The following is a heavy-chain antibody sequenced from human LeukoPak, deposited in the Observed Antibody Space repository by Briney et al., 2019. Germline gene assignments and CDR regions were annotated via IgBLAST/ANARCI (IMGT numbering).Heavy chain of an antibody. J-gene: IGHJ4*02. CDR3: ARGYYDFWSHHPFFDY. Sequence: TSETLSLTCTVSGGSISSYYWSWIRQHPGKGLEWIGYIYYSGSTYYNPSLKSRVTISVDTSKNQFSLKLSSVTAADTAVYYCARGYYDFWSHHPFFDYWGQGTLVTVSS. CDR1: GGSISSYY. CDR2: IYYSGST. V-gene: IGHV4-59*01. D-gene: IGHD3-3*01.